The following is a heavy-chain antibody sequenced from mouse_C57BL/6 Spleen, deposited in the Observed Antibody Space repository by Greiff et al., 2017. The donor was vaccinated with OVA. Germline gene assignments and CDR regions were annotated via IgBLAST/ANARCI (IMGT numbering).Heavy chain of an antibody. D-gene: IGHD1-1*02. CDR1: GYTFTDYY. Sequence: EVQLQQSGPELVKPGASVKISCKASGYTFTDYYMNWVKQSHGKSLEWIGDINPNNGGTSYNQKFKGKATLTVDKSSSTAYMELRSLTSEDSAVYYCANYLAYWGQGTLVTVSA. CDR3: ANYLAY. J-gene: IGHJ3*01. V-gene: IGHV1-26*01. CDR2: INPNNGGT.